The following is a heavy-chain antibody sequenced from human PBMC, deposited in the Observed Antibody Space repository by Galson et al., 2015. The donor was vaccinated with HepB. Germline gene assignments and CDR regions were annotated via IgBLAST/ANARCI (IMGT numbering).Heavy chain of an antibody. CDR1: GGTFSSYA. CDR2: IIPIFGTA. D-gene: IGHD3-22*01. Sequence: SVKVSCKASGGTFSSYAISWVRQAPGQGLEWMGGIIPIFGTANYAQKFQGRVTITADKSTSTAYMELSSLRSEDTAVYYCASAPHYYDSSGYYYRWGQGTLVTVSS. J-gene: IGHJ4*02. CDR3: ASAPHYYDSSGYYYR. V-gene: IGHV1-69*06.